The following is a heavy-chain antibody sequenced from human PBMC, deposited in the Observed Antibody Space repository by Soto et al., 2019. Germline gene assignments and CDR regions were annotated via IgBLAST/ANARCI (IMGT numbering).Heavy chain of an antibody. CDR3: ARIQEMATISWYFDL. D-gene: IGHD5-12*01. CDR2: IFSNDEK. J-gene: IGHJ2*01. Sequence: QVTLKESGPVLVKPTETLTLTCTVSGFSLSNARMGVSWIRQPPGKALEWLAHIFSNDEKSYSTSLKSRLTISMDTSKSQVVLTMTTMDHVDTATYFCARIQEMATISWYFDLWGRGTLVTVSS. CDR1: GFSLSNARMG. V-gene: IGHV2-26*01.